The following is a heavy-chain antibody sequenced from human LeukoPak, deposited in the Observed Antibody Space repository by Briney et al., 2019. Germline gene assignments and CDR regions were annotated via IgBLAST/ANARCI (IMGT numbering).Heavy chain of an antibody. V-gene: IGHV3-23*01. D-gene: IGHD4-17*01. CDR2: LSGGGGIT. CDR3: AKGGSTVTTEDVVDY. J-gene: IGHJ4*02. Sequence: GGSLRLSCAASAFTFSRSAMSWVRQAPGKGLEWVSVLSGGGGITNYADSVKGRFTISRDNSNNTLSLQMNSLRVEDTAVYYCAKGGSTVTTEDVVDYWGQGTLVTVSS. CDR1: AFTFSRSA.